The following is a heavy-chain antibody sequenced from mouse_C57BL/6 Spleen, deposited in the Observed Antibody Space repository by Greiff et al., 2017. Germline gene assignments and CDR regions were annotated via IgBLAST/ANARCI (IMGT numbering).Heavy chain of an antibody. CDR3: ARPGYYGSSFPWFAY. Sequence: EVQGVESGGGLVKPGGSLKLSCAASGFTFSDYGMHWVRQAPEKGLEWVAYISSGSSTIYYADTVKGRFTISRDNAKNTLFLPLTNLRSEDTAMYYCARPGYYGSSFPWFAYWGPGTLVTVSA. CDR1: GFTFSDYG. V-gene: IGHV5-17*01. D-gene: IGHD1-1*01. J-gene: IGHJ3*01. CDR2: ISSGSSTI.